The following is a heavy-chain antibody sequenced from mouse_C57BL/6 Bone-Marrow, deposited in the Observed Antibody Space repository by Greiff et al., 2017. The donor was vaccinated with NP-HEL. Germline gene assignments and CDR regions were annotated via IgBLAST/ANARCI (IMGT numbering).Heavy chain of an antibody. Sequence: VQLQQSGAELVRPGASVKLSCTASGFNIKDDYMHWVKQRPEQGLEWIGWIDPENGDTEYASKFQGKATITADTSSNTAYLQLSSLTSEDSAVYFCARGRGLLLRSLYYFDYWGQGTTLTVSS. CDR2: IDPENGDT. CDR3: ARGRGLLLRSLYYFDY. V-gene: IGHV14-4*01. D-gene: IGHD1-1*01. J-gene: IGHJ2*01. CDR1: GFNIKDDY.